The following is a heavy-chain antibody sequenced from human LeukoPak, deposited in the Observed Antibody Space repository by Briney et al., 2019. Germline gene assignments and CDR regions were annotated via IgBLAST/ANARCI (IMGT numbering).Heavy chain of an antibody. CDR3: ARENDYGMMNYYYYMDV. V-gene: IGHV4-59*12. CDR1: GGSITGYS. Sequence: SETLSLTCSVSGGSITGYSWSWIRQPPGKGLEWIGYIYYTGNTNYNPSLMGRVTISVDTSKNQFSLKLSSVTAADTAVYYCARENDYGMMNYYYYMDVWGKGTTVTVSS. D-gene: IGHD4-17*01. CDR2: IYYTGNT. J-gene: IGHJ6*03.